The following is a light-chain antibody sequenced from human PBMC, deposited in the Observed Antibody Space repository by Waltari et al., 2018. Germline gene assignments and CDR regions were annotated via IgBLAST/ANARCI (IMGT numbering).Light chain of an antibody. V-gene: IGKV3-11*01. CDR2: DTS. CDR3: QQRRNWPLT. CDR1: QSVTNY. Sequence: DIVLTQSPPLLSLSPGERPPLSCRASQSVTNYLAWYQQKPGQAPRLLIYDTSNRATGIPARFSGSGFGTDFTLTISSLEPEDFAVYYCQQRRNWPLTFGGGTKVEIK. J-gene: IGKJ4*01.